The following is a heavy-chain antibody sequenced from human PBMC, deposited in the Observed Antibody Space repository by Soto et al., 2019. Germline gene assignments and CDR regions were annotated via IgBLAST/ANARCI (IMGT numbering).Heavy chain of an antibody. CDR1: GYNFTSYW. CDR3: ARHSRTTGTTTPYAMDV. V-gene: IGHV5-51*01. J-gene: IGHJ6*02. D-gene: IGHD1-1*01. Sequence: GESLKISCKGSGYNFTSYWIGWVRPMPGKGLEWMGIIYPGDDNTRYSPSIQGQVTRSADKSIIAAYHQWSSLKAWDTAMYYCARHSRTTGTTTPYAMDVWGQGTTVTVSS. CDR2: IYPGDDNT.